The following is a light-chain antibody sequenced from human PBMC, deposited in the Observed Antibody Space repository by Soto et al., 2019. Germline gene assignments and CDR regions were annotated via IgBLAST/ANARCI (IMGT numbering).Light chain of an antibody. CDR1: QSVSTSN. J-gene: IGKJ1*01. CDR2: GAS. CDR3: QQYATYAPST. V-gene: IGKV3-20*01. Sequence: MVLTQSPGTLSSSPGERATLSCRASQSVSTSNLAWYQQRPGQAPRLLIYGASTRATGIPARFSGSGSATEFSLTISSLESGDSGTYHCQQYATYAPSTFGQGTKVDIK.